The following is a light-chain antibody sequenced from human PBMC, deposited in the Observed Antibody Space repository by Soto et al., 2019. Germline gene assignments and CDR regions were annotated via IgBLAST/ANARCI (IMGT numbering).Light chain of an antibody. Sequence: EIVLTQSPGTLSLSPGDRATLSCRASQSVSSSYLAWYQQKPGQAPRLLIYGASSRATGIPDRFSGSGSGTDFTLTISRLEPEDFAVYYGQQYGSSPPWTFGQGTKVDIK. CDR2: GAS. J-gene: IGKJ1*01. V-gene: IGKV3-20*01. CDR1: QSVSSSY. CDR3: QQYGSSPPWT.